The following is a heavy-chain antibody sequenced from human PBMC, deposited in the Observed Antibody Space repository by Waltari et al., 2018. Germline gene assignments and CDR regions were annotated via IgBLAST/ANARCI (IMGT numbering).Heavy chain of an antibody. V-gene: IGHV4-31*01. D-gene: IGHD6-19*01. J-gene: IGHJ3*02. CDR1: GGSISSGGYY. CDR3: ARRGGGPKVPIAVAGTPYDAFDI. Sequence: QVQLQESGPGLVKPSQTLSLTCTVSGGSISSGGYYWSWIRQHPGKGLEWIGYIYYSGSTYYNPSLKSLVTISVDTSKNQFSLKLSSVTAADTAVYYCARRGGGPKVPIAVAGTPYDAFDIWGQGTMVIVSS. CDR2: IYYSGST.